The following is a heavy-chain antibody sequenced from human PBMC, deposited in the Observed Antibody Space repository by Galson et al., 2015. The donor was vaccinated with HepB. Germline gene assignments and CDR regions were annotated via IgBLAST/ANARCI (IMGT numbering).Heavy chain of an antibody. CDR3: AKEAYDYIWGNYRPFFDY. V-gene: IGHV3-30*18. CDR1: GFTFSSYG. Sequence: SLRLSCAASGFTFSSYGMHWVRQAPGKGLEWVAVTSYDGSNKYYADSVKGRFTISGDNSKNTLYLQMNSLRAEDTAVYYCAKEAYDYIWGNYRPFFDYWGQGTLVTVSS. D-gene: IGHD3-16*02. J-gene: IGHJ4*02. CDR2: TSYDGSNK.